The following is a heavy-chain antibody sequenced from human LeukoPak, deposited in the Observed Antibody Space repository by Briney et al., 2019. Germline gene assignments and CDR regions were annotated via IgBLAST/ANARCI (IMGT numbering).Heavy chain of an antibody. V-gene: IGHV4-59*01. Sequence: SETLSLTCTVSGGSISSYYWSWIRQPPGKGLEWIGYIYYSGSTNYNPSLKSRVTISVDTSKNQFSLKLSSVTAADTAVYYCAKSYYYASGLDYWGQGTLVTVSS. D-gene: IGHD3-10*01. J-gene: IGHJ4*02. CDR3: AKSYYYASGLDY. CDR2: IYYSGST. CDR1: GGSISSYY.